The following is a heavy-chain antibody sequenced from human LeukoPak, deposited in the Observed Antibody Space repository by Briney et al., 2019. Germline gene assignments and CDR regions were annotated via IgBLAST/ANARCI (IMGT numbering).Heavy chain of an antibody. CDR1: GFTFSSYS. CDR3: VRGLGWFYYAFDI. Sequence: GGSLRLSCAASGFTFSSYSMNWVRQAPGKGLEWVSILYPEGNTYYTDSVKGRFSISRDTSKNMVYLQMFSLRVEDTAVYHCVRGLGWFYYAFDIWGQGTPVTVSS. V-gene: IGHV3-66*01. CDR2: LYPEGNT. J-gene: IGHJ3*02. D-gene: IGHD3-10*01.